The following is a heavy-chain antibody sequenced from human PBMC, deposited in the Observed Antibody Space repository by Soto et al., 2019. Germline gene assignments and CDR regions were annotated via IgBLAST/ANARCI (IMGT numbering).Heavy chain of an antibody. D-gene: IGHD3-3*01. V-gene: IGHV3-30*18. Sequence: QVQLVESGGGVVQPGRSLRLSCAASGFTFNSYGMHWVRQAPGKGLEWVAVISYDGSNKYYADSVKGRFTISRDNSKNTLYLQMNSLRAEDTAVYYCAKAEGYYDFWSGYYTYNWFDPWGQGTLVTVSS. CDR3: AKAEGYYDFWSGYYTYNWFDP. CDR1: GFTFNSYG. J-gene: IGHJ5*02. CDR2: ISYDGSNK.